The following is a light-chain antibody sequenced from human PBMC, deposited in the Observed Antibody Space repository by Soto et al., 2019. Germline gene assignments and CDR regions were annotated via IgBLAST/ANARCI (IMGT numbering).Light chain of an antibody. CDR3: MEGTHWPPWT. J-gene: IGKJ1*01. Sequence: VVLTQSPLSLSVTLGQPASISCRSSQSLVDSDGNTYLNWFQQRPGQSPRRLIYKVSNRESRVPDRFSGSRSDTDFTLKISRVEAEDVGVYYCMEGTHWPPWTFGQGTKVEIK. CDR2: KVS. CDR1: QSLVDSDGNTY. V-gene: IGKV2-30*01.